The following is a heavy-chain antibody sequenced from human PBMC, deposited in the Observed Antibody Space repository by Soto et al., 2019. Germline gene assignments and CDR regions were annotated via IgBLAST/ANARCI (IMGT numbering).Heavy chain of an antibody. J-gene: IGHJ6*03. V-gene: IGHV4-31*03. Sequence: TSETLSLTCTVSGGSISSGGYYWSWIRQHPGKGLEWVGYIYYSGSTYYNPTLKSRVTISVDTSKNQFSLKLSSVTAADTAVYYCARDNRGYCSSTSCDYYYYYYMDVWGKGTTVTVSS. CDR1: GGSISSGGYY. D-gene: IGHD2-2*01. CDR2: IYYSGST. CDR3: ARDNRGYCSSTSCDYYYYYYMDV.